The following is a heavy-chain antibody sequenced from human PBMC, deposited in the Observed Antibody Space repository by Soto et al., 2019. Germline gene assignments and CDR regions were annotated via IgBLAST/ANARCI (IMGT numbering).Heavy chain of an antibody. V-gene: IGHV3-23*01. D-gene: IGHD3-9*01. CDR3: AKLKSYDILTGYYRPFDP. CDR2: ISGSGGST. CDR1: GFTFSSYA. J-gene: IGHJ5*02. Sequence: GSLRLSCAASGFTFSSYAMSWVRQAPGKGLEWVSAISGSGGSTYYADSVKGRFTISRDNSKNTLYLQMNSLRAEDTAVYYCAKLKSYDILTGYYRPFDPWGQGTLVTVSS.